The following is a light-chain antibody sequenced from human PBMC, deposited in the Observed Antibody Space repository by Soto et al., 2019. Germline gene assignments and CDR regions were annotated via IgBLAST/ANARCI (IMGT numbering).Light chain of an antibody. CDR3: SSYTSSSTHVV. CDR2: EVS. V-gene: IGLV2-14*01. CDR1: SSDVGGYNY. Sequence: QSALTQPASVSGSPGQSITISCTGTSSDVGGYNYVSWYQQHPGKAPKLMIYEVSNRPSGVSNRFSGSKSGNTASLTISGLQDEDEADYYCSSYTSSSTHVVFGGGTKVAVL. J-gene: IGLJ2*01.